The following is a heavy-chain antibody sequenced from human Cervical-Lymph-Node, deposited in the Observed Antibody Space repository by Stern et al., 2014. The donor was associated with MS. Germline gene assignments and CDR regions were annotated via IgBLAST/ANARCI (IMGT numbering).Heavy chain of an antibody. CDR1: GGSISSYY. CDR3: AREQADTAMVMDF. CDR2: VYSTGSI. V-gene: IGHV4-4*07. D-gene: IGHD5-18*01. J-gene: IGHJ4*02. Sequence: QLQLQESGPGLVKPSETLSLTCTVSGGSISSYYWSWIRQPAGKGLEWIGRVYSTGSINYNPSLESRVTMSVDTSNNQFSLRLRSVTAADTAVYYCAREQADTAMVMDFWGQGTLVTVSS.